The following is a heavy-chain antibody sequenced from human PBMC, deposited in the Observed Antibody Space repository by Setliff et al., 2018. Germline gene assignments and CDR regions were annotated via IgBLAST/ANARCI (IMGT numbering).Heavy chain of an antibody. J-gene: IGHJ4*02. D-gene: IGHD2-21*01. CDR2: MNIDNGKT. CDR1: GYSFTLYA. Sequence: ASVKVSCKASGYSFTLYAMHWMRQAPGQRLEWMGWMNIDNGKTEYSQEFQDRVTFTRDTFAETAYMELRSLTSDDMAVYYGARGYCDGIGCPAPLYYFDSWGQGTLVTVSS. V-gene: IGHV1-3*03. CDR3: ARGYCDGIGCPAPLYYFDS.